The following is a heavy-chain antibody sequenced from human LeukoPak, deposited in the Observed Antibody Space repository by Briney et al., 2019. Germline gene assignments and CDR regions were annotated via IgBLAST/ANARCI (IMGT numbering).Heavy chain of an antibody. J-gene: IGHJ6*02. V-gene: IGHV3-21*01. CDR1: GFTFSSYS. CDR3: ARDKVVVAANYYYYYGMDV. Sequence: GGSLRLSCAASGFTFSSYSMNWVRQAPGKGLEWVSSISSSSSYIYYADSVMGRFTISRDNAKNSLYLQMNSLRAEDTAVYYCARDKVVVAANYYYYYGMDVWGQGTTVTVSS. D-gene: IGHD2-15*01. CDR2: ISSSSSYI.